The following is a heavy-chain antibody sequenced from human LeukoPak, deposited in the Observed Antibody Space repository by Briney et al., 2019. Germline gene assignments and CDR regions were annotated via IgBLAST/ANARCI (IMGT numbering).Heavy chain of an antibody. CDR2: ISGSGGST. Sequence: GGSLRLSCAASGFTFSSYAMSWVRQAPGKGLEWVSAISGSGGSTYYADSVKGRFTISRDNSKNTLYLQMNSLRAGDTAVYYCAKRSEQWLASDYWGQGTLVTVSS. D-gene: IGHD6-19*01. CDR1: GFTFSSYA. J-gene: IGHJ4*02. V-gene: IGHV3-23*01. CDR3: AKRSEQWLASDY.